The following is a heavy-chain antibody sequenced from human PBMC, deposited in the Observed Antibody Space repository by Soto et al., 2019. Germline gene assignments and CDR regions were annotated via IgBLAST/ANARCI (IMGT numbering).Heavy chain of an antibody. CDR3: AGVWRSSSSGDYGMDV. D-gene: IGHD6-6*01. CDR2: VNPKSGGT. V-gene: IGHV1-2*06. CDR1: GYSFTDYH. J-gene: IGHJ6*02. Sequence: GASVKVSCKASGYSFTDYHIHGVRQAHGQGLEWLGRVNPKSGGTSTAQKFQGRVTMTRDTSISTAYMELSRLRSDDTAVYYCAGVWRSSSSGDYGMDVWGQGTTVTVSS.